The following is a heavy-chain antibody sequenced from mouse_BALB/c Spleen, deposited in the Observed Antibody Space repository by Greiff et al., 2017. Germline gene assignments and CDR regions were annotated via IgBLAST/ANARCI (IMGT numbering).Heavy chain of an antibody. CDR1: GFTFSDYN. CDR3: TREGGNWYFDV. J-gene: IGHJ1*01. CDR2: ISDGGSYT. Sequence: VQLVESGGGLVKPGGSLNLSCAASGFTFSDYNMHWVRQTPEKSLEWVATISDGGSYTYYPDSVTGLFTIYRDNEKKDLYLKMSSLTSEDTAMYYCTREGGNWYFDVWGAGTTVTVSS. V-gene: IGHV5-4*02.